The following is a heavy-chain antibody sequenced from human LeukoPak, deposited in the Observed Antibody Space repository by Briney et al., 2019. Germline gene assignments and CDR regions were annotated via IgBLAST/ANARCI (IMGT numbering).Heavy chain of an antibody. Sequence: GGSLRLSCAASGFTFSSYAMSWVRQAPGKGLEWVSAISGSGGSTYYADSVKGRFTISRDNSKNTLYLQMNSLRAEDTAVYYCAKETARIAAAGRGGFDPWGQGTLVTVSS. V-gene: IGHV3-23*01. J-gene: IGHJ5*02. CDR2: ISGSGGST. CDR3: AKETARIAAAGRGGFDP. D-gene: IGHD6-13*01. CDR1: GFTFSSYA.